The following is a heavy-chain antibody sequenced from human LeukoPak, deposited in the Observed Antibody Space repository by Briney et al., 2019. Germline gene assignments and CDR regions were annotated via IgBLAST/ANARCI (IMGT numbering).Heavy chain of an antibody. CDR2: INSGATTL. CDR3: ARGSRGLGGPYIWFDP. V-gene: IGHV3-48*03. J-gene: IGHJ5*02. Sequence: GGSLRLSCAPSAVTFSSYEMNWVRRAKGGGLESDSYINSGATTLYYADSVKGRFTISRDNAKNSLYLHMNSLRDEDTAVYYCARGSRGLGGPYIWFDPWGQGTLVIVSS. CDR1: AVTFSSYE. D-gene: IGHD3-16*01.